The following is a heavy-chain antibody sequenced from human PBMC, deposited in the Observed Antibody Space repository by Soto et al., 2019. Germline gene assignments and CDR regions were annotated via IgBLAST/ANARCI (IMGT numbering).Heavy chain of an antibody. Sequence: SETLSLTCAVSGHSISSGSFWGWIRQPPGKGLEWIASIDHTRISYYNPSLKSRVTISVDTSKSQFSLKLNSVTAADTAVYYCARIPVDTYMIYWSDPWGQGTQVTVSS. CDR1: GHSISSGSF. CDR3: ARIPVDTYMIYWSDP. CDR2: IDHTRIS. J-gene: IGHJ5*02. D-gene: IGHD3-16*01. V-gene: IGHV4-38-2*01.